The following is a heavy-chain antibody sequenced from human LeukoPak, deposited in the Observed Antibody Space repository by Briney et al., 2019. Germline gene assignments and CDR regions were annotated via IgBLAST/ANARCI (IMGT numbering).Heavy chain of an antibody. CDR2: INTNTGNP. V-gene: IGHV7-4-1*02. D-gene: IGHD6-13*01. J-gene: IGHJ3*02. CDR3: ARDWHSSSWYDAFDI. CDR1: GYTFTSYA. Sequence: ASVKVSCKASGYTFTSYAMNWVRQAPGQGLEWMGWINTNTGNPTYAQGFTGRFVFSLDTSVSTAYLQISSLKADDTAVYYCARDWHSSSWYDAFDIWGQGTMVTVSS.